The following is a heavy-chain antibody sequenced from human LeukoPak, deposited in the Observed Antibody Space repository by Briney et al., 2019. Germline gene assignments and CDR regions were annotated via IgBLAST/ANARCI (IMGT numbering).Heavy chain of an antibody. V-gene: IGHV4-39*07. D-gene: IGHD5-18*01. CDR3: ARWTQLWLRFDY. CDR1: GGSISSSSYY. J-gene: IGHJ4*02. CDR2: INHSGST. Sequence: SETLSLTCTVSGGSISSSSYYWGWIRQPPGKGLEWIGEINHSGSTNYNPSLKSRVTISVDTSKNQFSLKLSSVTAADTAVYYCARWTQLWLRFDYWGQGTLVTVSS.